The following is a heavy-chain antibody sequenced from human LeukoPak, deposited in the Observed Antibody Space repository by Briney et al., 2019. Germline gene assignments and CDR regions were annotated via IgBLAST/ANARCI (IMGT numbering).Heavy chain of an antibody. CDR3: ARGVVIAPQTFDY. Sequence: SGTLSLTCTLSGESLSGFYWTWIRPPPGKGLEWIGYNYYSGSTNYNPSLKSRVTISVDTSKNQLSLKLSSVTAADTAVYYCARGVVIAPQTFDYWGQGTLATVSS. CDR2: NYYSGST. J-gene: IGHJ4*02. V-gene: IGHV4-59*01. CDR1: GESLSGFY. D-gene: IGHD2-21*01.